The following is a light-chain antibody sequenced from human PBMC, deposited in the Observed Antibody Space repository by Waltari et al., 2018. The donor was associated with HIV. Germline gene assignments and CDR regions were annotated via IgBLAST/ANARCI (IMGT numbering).Light chain of an antibody. V-gene: IGLV3-1*01. Sequence: SYELTQPPSVSVSPGQTASITCSGDKLGDKYACWYQQKPGQSPVLVIYQDSKLPSGIPERFSGSNSGNTATLTISGTQAMDEADYYCQAWDSSTVVFGGGTKPTVL. CDR1: KLGDKY. CDR3: QAWDSSTVV. J-gene: IGLJ2*01. CDR2: QDS.